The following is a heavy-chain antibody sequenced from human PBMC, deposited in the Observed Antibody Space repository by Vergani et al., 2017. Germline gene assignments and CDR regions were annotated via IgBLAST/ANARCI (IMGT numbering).Heavy chain of an antibody. CDR1: GDSISAGDFY. CDR2: IYPTGST. D-gene: IGHD1-26*01. Sequence: QVQLQESGPGLVKPSQTLSLTCVVSGDSISAGDFYWSWIRQPPGKGLEWMGYIYPTGSTYSNPYLKSRLTISVDMSKNQFALRLTSVAAADTAVYFCTREFESAKGDYWYFDVWGRGTLVTISS. J-gene: IGHJ2*01. CDR3: TREFESAKGDYWYFDV. V-gene: IGHV4-30-4*08.